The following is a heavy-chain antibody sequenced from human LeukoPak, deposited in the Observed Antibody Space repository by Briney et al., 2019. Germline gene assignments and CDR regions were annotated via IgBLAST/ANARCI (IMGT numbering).Heavy chain of an antibody. V-gene: IGHV4-4*07. Sequence: SETLSLTCTVSGGSISSYYWSWIRQPAGKGLEWIEHIYNSGSTNYNPSLKGRVTMSVATSKNQFSPHLSSVTAADTAVYYCARSAFLVTAPGLYYFDYWGQGTLVAVSS. D-gene: IGHD6-13*01. J-gene: IGHJ4*02. CDR1: GGSISSYY. CDR3: ARSAFLVTAPGLYYFDY. CDR2: IYNSGST.